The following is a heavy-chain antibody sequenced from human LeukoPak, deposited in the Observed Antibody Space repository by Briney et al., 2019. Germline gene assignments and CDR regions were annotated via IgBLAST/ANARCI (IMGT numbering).Heavy chain of an antibody. CDR2: IDPSDSYT. Sequence: GESLKISCKGSGYSFTSYWISWVRQMPGKGLEWMGRIDPSDSYTNYSPSFQGHVTISADKSISTAYLEWSSLKASDTAMYYCADPDFVAAAHYYYYGMDVWGQGTTVTVSS. J-gene: IGHJ6*02. V-gene: IGHV5-10-1*01. CDR1: GYSFTSYW. D-gene: IGHD6-13*01. CDR3: ADPDFVAAAHYYYYGMDV.